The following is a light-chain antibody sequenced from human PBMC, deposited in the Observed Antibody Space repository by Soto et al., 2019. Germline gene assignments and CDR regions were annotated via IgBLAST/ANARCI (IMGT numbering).Light chain of an antibody. J-gene: IGLJ2*01. CDR2: EVV. CDR3: SSYTGTSSYVL. V-gene: IGLV2-14*01. Sequence: QSVLTQPASVSGSPGQSITISCTGTSSDVGGYKFVSWYQHHPGKAPKLMIYEVVHRPSGISNRFSGSKSGNTASLTISGLQAEDEADYYCSSYTGTSSYVLFGGGTKLTVL. CDR1: SSDVGGYKF.